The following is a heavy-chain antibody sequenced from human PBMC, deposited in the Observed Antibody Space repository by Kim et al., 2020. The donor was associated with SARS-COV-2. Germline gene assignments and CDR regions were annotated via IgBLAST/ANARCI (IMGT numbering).Heavy chain of an antibody. V-gene: IGHV4-59*01. CDR2: IYYSGST. J-gene: IGHJ4*02. CDR3: ARVTPGYSGYDLVDY. Sequence: SETLSFTCTVSGGSISSYYWSWIRQPPGKGLEWIGYIYYSGSTNYNPSLKSRVTISVDTSKNQFSLKLSSVTAADTAVYYCARVTPGYSGYDLVDYWGEGTLVTVSS. D-gene: IGHD5-12*01. CDR1: GGSISSYY.